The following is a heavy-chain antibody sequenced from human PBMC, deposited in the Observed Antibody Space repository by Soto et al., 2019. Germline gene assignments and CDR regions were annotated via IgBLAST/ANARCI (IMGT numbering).Heavy chain of an antibody. D-gene: IGHD6-13*01. CDR1: GFTFSSYS. CDR2: ISSSSSYI. Sequence: GGSLRLSCAASGFTFSSYSMNWVRQAPGKGLEWVSSISSSSSYIYYADSVKGRFTISRDNAKNSLYLQMNSLRAEDTAVYYCARDRGSSSRPGFDPWGQGILVTVS. J-gene: IGHJ5*02. CDR3: ARDRGSSSRPGFDP. V-gene: IGHV3-21*01.